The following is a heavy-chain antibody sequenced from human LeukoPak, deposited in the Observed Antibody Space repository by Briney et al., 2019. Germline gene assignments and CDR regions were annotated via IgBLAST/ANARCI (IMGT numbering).Heavy chain of an antibody. CDR1: GGSISSYY. CDR2: IYTSGST. J-gene: IGHJ5*02. D-gene: IGHD3-10*01. CDR3: ARDRGYYGSGRSNWFDP. Sequence: SETLSLTCTVSGGSISSYYWSWIRQPAGKGLEWIGRIYTSGSTNYNPSLKSRVTMSVDTSKNQYSLKLGSVTAADTAVYYCARDRGYYGSGRSNWFDPWGQGTLVTVSS. V-gene: IGHV4-4*07.